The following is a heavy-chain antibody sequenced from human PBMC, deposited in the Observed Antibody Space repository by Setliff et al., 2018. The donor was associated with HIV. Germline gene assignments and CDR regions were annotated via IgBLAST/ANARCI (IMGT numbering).Heavy chain of an antibody. CDR2: ISPSNGNT. CDR3: ARHASTWYYDTSGPHFDY. J-gene: IGHJ4*02. V-gene: IGHV1-18*01. CDR1: GYTFTSYI. D-gene: IGHD3-22*01. Sequence: ASVKVSCKASGYTFTSYIINWIRQAPGQGLEWVGWISPSNGNTNYAQKLQGRVTMTTDTSTSTAYMELRSLRSDDTAVYYCARHASTWYYDTSGPHFDYWGQGTLVTVSS.